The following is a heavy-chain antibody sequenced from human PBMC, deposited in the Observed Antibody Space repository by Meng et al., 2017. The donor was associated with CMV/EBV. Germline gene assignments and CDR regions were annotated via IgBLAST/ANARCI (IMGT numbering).Heavy chain of an antibody. CDR3: ARDPGVLRFLEWLGHGMDV. CDR1: GFTFSSYG. D-gene: IGHD3-3*01. V-gene: IGHV3-7*01. Sequence: GESLKISCAASGFTFSSYGMHWVRQAPGKGLEWVANIKQDGSEKYYVDSVKGRFTISRDNAKNSLYLQMNSLRAEDTAVYYCARDPGVLRFLEWLGHGMDVWGQGTTVTVSS. J-gene: IGHJ6*02. CDR2: IKQDGSEK.